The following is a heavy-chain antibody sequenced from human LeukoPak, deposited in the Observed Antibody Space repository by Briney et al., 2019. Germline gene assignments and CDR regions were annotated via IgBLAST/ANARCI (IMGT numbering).Heavy chain of an antibody. CDR2: ISYSGSS. D-gene: IGHD3-22*01. V-gene: IGHV4-59*12. CDR3: ASTPSGYYDY. CDR1: GGSISSYY. Sequence: KTSETLSLTCTVSGGSISSYYWSWIRQPPGKGLEWIGYISYSGSSNYNPSLKSRVSISVDTSKNQFSLKLNSVTAADTAVYYCASTPSGYYDYWGQGTLVTVSS. J-gene: IGHJ4*02.